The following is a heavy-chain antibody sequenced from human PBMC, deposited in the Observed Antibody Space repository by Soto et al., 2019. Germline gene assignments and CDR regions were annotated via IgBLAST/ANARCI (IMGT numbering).Heavy chain of an antibody. J-gene: IGHJ3*02. Sequence: ASVKVSCKASGGTFSSYAISWVRQAPGQGLEWMGGIIPIFGTANYAQKFQGRVTITADESTSTAYMELSSLRSEDTAVYYCARLVFGVVVTDDAFDIWGQGTMVTVSS. V-gene: IGHV1-69*13. D-gene: IGHD3-22*01. CDR1: GGTFSSYA. CDR3: ARLVFGVVVTDDAFDI. CDR2: IIPIFGTA.